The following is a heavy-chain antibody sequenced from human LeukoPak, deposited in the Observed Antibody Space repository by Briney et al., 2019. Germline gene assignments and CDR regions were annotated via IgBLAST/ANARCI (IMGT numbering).Heavy chain of an antibody. CDR3: VKEDKGGTLDY. J-gene: IGHJ4*02. Sequence: PGGSLRLSCAASGFTFSSYNMNWVRRAPGQGLEWVSTIRTNGAGTHYADSVRGRFTISRDDSKNTLYLQMDSLRAEDTAVYYCVKEDKGGTLDYWGQGTLVTVSS. V-gene: IGHV3-23*01. CDR1: GFTFSSYN. D-gene: IGHD3-16*01. CDR2: IRTNGAGT.